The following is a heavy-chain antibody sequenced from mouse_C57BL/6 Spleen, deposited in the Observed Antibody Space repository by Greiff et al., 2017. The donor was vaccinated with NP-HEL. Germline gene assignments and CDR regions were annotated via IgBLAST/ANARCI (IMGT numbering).Heavy chain of an antibody. Sequence: QLQQSGAELVKPGASVKISCKASGYAFSSYWMNWVKQRPGKGLEWIGQIYPGDGDTNYNGKFKGKATLTAGKSSSTAYRQLSSLTSEDSAGYFCAREGDSSGDPYYWGQGTTLTVAS. CDR1: GYAFSSYW. CDR2: IYPGDGDT. V-gene: IGHV1-80*01. D-gene: IGHD3-2*02. J-gene: IGHJ2*01. CDR3: AREGDSSGDPYY.